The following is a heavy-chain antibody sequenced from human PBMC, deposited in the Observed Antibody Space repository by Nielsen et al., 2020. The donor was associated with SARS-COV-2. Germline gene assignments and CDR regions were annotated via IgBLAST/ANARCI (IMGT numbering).Heavy chain of an antibody. CDR3: AREKPYCSSTSCYRAYGMDV. CDR2: IYSGGST. J-gene: IGHJ6*02. Sequence: VRQAPGKGLEWVLVIYSGGSTYYADSVKGRFTISRDNSKNTLYLQMNSLRAEDTAVYYCAREKPYCSSTSCYRAYGMDVWGQGTTVTVSS. D-gene: IGHD2-2*01. V-gene: IGHV3-53*01.